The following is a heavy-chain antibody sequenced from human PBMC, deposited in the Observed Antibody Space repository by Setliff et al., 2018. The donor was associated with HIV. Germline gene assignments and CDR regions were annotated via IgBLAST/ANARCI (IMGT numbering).Heavy chain of an antibody. CDR3: TRDLRKYNSYGMDV. J-gene: IGHJ6*02. Sequence: GESLKISCTASGFTFGDYAMSWVRQAPGKGLEWVGFIRSKAYGGTTEYAASVKGRFTISRDDSKSIAYLQMNSLKTEDTAVYYCTRDLRKYNSYGMDVWGQGTTVTVSS. CDR1: GFTFGDYA. V-gene: IGHV3-49*04. CDR2: IRSKAYGGTT. D-gene: IGHD4-17*01.